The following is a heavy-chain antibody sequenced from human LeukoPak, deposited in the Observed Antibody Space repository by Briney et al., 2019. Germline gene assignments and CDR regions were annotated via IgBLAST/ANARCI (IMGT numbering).Heavy chain of an antibody. Sequence: ASVKVSCKASGYTFTSYGISWVRQAPGQGLEWMGWISAYNGNTNYAQKLQGRVTMTTDTSTSTAYMELRSLRSDDTAVYYCARTPWGSQYYYDSSGPPPPLYYFDYWGQGTLVTVSS. J-gene: IGHJ4*02. D-gene: IGHD3-22*01. CDR3: ARTPWGSQYYYDSSGPPPPLYYFDY. V-gene: IGHV1-18*01. CDR1: GYTFTSYG. CDR2: ISAYNGNT.